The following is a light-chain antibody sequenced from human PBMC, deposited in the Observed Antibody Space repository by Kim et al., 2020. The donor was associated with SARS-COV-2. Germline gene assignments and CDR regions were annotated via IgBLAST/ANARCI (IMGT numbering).Light chain of an antibody. Sequence: LSPGERATLPCRASQSLSSRKLAWYQQKPGQTPRLVTYETSSRATGIPDRFSGSGYGTDFTLTISNLEPEDFAVYYCHQHDKAPFTFGQGTKLEI. CDR2: ETS. CDR3: HQHDKAPFT. CDR1: QSLSSRK. V-gene: IGKV3-20*01. J-gene: IGKJ2*01.